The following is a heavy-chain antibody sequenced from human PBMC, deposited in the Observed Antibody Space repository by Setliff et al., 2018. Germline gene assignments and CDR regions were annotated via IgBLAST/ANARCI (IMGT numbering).Heavy chain of an antibody. V-gene: IGHV4-61*09. CDR3: VTAASARSRWYDMGWFDP. CDR2: FYTSGIT. D-gene: IGHD3-22*01. CDR1: GGYISSGSYY. J-gene: IGHJ5*02. Sequence: SETLSLTCTVSGGYISSGSYYWTWIRQPAGKGLEWIGHFYTSGITSYNPSLKSRVTISVDTSKNQFSLKLSSVTAADTAVYYCVTAASARSRWYDMGWFDPWGQGTLVTVSS.